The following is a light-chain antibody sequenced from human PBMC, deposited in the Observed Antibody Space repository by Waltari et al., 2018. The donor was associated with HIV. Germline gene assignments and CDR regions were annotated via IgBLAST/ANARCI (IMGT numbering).Light chain of an antibody. J-gene: IGLJ2*01. V-gene: IGLV2-8*01. CDR1: SSDVGGYNY. CDR2: EVS. CDR3: SSYAGSNNFGV. Sequence: QSALTQPPSASGSPGQSVTIPRTGTSSDVGGYNYVSWYQQHPGKAPKLMIYEVSKRPSGVPDRFSGSKSGNTASLTVSGLQAEDEADYYCSSYAGSNNFGVFGGGTKLTVL.